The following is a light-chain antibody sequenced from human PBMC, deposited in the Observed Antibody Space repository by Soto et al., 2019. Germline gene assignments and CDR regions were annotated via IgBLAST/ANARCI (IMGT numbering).Light chain of an antibody. J-gene: IGKJ5*01. CDR1: QDIRTY. CDR2: DAS. V-gene: IGKV1-33*01. Sequence: DIRMTQSPSSLSASVGDTVTVSCQASQDIRTYVNRYQQKPGKAPKVLTYDASILETGVSSRFTGSGSGTHFTFTINNVQPEDVGIYYCQQYENLPVFGQGTRLQIE. CDR3: QQYENLPV.